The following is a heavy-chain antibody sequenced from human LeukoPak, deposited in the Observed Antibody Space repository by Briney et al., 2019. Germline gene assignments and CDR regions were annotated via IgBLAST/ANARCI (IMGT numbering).Heavy chain of an antibody. CDR2: IWYDGSNK. CDR3: ARAYCGGDCYSLFDY. D-gene: IGHD2-21*02. V-gene: IGHV3-30*19. CDR1: GFTFSSYG. Sequence: TGGSLRLSCAASGFTFSSYGMHWVRQAPGKGLEWVAVIWYDGSNKYYADSVKGRFTISRDNSKNTLYLQMNSLRAEDTAVYYCARAYCGGDCYSLFDYWGQGTLVTVSS. J-gene: IGHJ4*02.